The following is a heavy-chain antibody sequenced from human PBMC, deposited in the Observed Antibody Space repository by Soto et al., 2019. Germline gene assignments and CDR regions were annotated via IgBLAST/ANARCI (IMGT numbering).Heavy chain of an antibody. J-gene: IGHJ4*02. CDR2: ISGSGGST. D-gene: IGHD6-13*01. CDR1: GFTFSSYA. V-gene: IGHV3-23*01. Sequence: PGGFLRLSCAASGFTFSSYAMSWVRQAPGKGLEWVSAISGSGGSTYYADSVKGRFTISRDNSKNTLYLQMNSLRAEDTAIYYCAKGFNSWFYYFDYWGQGTLVTVSS. CDR3: AKGFNSWFYYFDY.